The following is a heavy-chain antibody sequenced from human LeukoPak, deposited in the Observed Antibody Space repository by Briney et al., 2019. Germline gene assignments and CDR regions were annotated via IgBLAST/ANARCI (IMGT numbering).Heavy chain of an antibody. D-gene: IGHD2-21*02. J-gene: IGHJ3*02. CDR2: LSGSGGST. Sequence: PGGSLRLSGAASGFTFSSYAMSGVRQAPGKGREWVSALSGSGGSTYYADPVKGRFTISRDNSKNTLYLQMNSLRAEDTAVYYCAKVRHIVVVTASDAFDIWGQGTMVTVSS. V-gene: IGHV3-23*01. CDR3: AKVRHIVVVTASDAFDI. CDR1: GFTFSSYA.